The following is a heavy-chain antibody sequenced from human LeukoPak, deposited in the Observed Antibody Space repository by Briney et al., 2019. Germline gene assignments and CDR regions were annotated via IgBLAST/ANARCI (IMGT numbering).Heavy chain of an antibody. CDR1: GFTFSDHY. V-gene: IGHV3-72*01. J-gene: IGHJ4*02. Sequence: PGGSLGLSCAASGFTFSDHYIDWVRQAPGKGLEWVGRARNRGNGYTTQYAASVKGRFTFSRDDSENTVYLQMNSLKTEDTAVYFCARIMRVDYGTYYFDYWGQGTLVTVSS. D-gene: IGHD4/OR15-4a*01. CDR2: ARNRGNGYTT. CDR3: ARIMRVDYGTYYFDY.